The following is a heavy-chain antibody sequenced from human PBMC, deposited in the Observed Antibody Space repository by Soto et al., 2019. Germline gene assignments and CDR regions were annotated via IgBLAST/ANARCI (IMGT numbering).Heavy chain of an antibody. CDR2: INPNSGGT. CDR1: GYTFTGYY. Sequence: ASVKVSCKASGYTFTGYYMHWVRQAPGQGLEWMGWINPNSGGTNYAQKFQGWVTMTRDTSISTAYMELSRLRSDDMAVYYCARELGYDSLTGYYNRPYAFDIWGQGTMVTVSS. D-gene: IGHD3-9*01. J-gene: IGHJ3*02. V-gene: IGHV1-2*04. CDR3: ARELGYDSLTGYYNRPYAFDI.